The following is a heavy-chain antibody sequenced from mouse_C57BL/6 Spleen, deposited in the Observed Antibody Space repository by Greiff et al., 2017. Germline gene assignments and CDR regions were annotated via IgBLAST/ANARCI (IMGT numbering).Heavy chain of an antibody. D-gene: IGHD1-1*01. J-gene: IGHJ2*01. V-gene: IGHV1-81*01. CDR2: IYPRSGNP. CDR3: ASPHYYGSSYDYFDY. Sequence: VPLPESGAELARPGASVKLSCKASGYTFTSYGISWVKQRTGQGLEWIGEIYPRSGNPYYNEKFKGMATLTADKSSSTADMELRSLDSEDSAVYFCASPHYYGSSYDYFDYWGQGTTLTVSS. CDR1: GYTFTSYG.